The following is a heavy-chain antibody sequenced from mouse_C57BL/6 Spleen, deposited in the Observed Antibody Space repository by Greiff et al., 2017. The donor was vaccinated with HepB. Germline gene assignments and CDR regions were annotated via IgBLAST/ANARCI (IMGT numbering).Heavy chain of an antibody. D-gene: IGHD1-1*01. CDR1: GYTFTDYY. J-gene: IGHJ3*01. Sequence: VQLQQSGPELVKPGASVKISCKASGYTFTDYYMNWVKQSHGKSLEWIGDINPNNGGTSYNQKFKGKATLTVDKSSSTAYMELRSLTSEDSAVYYCARFYYGSSYVAYWGQGTLVTVSA. V-gene: IGHV1-26*01. CDR3: ARFYYGSSYVAY. CDR2: INPNNGGT.